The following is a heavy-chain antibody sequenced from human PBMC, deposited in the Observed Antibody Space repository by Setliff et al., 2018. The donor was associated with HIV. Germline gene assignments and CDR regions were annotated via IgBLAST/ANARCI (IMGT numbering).Heavy chain of an antibody. Sequence: GGSLRLSCAASGFTFSSYGMHWVRQAPGKGLEWVSYISSSGSTIYYADSLKGRFTISRDNAKNSLYLQMHSLRVEDTAVYYCYGYYDRTGYPYFDYWGQGTLVTVSS. D-gene: IGHD3-22*01. CDR1: GFTFSSYG. J-gene: IGHJ4*02. CDR2: ISSSGSTI. V-gene: IGHV3-48*03. CDR3: YGYYDRTGYPYFDY.